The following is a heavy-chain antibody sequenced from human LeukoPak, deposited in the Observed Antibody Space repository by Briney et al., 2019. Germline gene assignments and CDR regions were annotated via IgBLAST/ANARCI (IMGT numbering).Heavy chain of an antibody. Sequence: GRSLRLSRAASGFTFRNYAVHWVRQAPGKGLEWVAVISYDGNHTFYADSVKGRFAISRDNSKNTLFLQMSALRADDTAVYYCARAKRGLTDYWGQGTLVTVSS. CDR2: ISYDGNHT. D-gene: IGHD2-8*01. J-gene: IGHJ4*02. V-gene: IGHV3-30*09. CDR3: ARAKRGLTDY. CDR1: GFTFRNYA.